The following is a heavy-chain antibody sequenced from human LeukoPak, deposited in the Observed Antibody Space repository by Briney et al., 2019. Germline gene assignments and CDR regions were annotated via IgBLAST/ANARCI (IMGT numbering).Heavy chain of an antibody. CDR1: GFTFSYYG. J-gene: IGHJ4*02. V-gene: IGHV3-21*01. CDR2: ISSSSSYI. Sequence: GGSLRLSCAASGFTFSYYGMHWVRQAPGKGLEWVSSISSSSSYIYYADSVKGRFTISRDNAKNSLYLQMNSLRAEDTAVYYCATALSYYDSSGYYSGFGYWGQGTLVTVSS. D-gene: IGHD3-22*01. CDR3: ATALSYYDSSGYYSGFGY.